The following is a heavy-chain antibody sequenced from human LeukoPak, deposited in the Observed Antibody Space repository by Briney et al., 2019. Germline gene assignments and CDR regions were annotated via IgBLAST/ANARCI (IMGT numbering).Heavy chain of an antibody. J-gene: IGHJ4*02. CDR2: LKGDGREA. V-gene: IGHV3-74*01. CDR3: ARDGFTGPVTAYLDY. CDR1: GFTSRSHA. D-gene: IGHD2-21*02. Sequence: GGSLRLSCSASGFTSRSHAMHWVRQAPGEGLVWVSRLKGDGREASYADSVKGRFNISRDNAKNTVYLQMSSLSAGDTAVYYCARDGFTGPVTAYLDYWGQGAPVTVSS.